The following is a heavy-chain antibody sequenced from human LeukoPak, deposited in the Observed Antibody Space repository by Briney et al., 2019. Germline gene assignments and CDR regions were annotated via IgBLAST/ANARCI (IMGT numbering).Heavy chain of an antibody. CDR1: GFTVSSNY. V-gene: IGHV3-66*01. D-gene: IGHD6-13*01. CDR3: AREFPGYSSSWFDY. J-gene: IGHJ4*02. CDR2: IYSGGST. Sequence: GGSLRLSCAASGFTVSSNYMSWVRQAPGKGLEWVSVIYSGGSTYYADSVKGRFTISRDNSKNTLYLQMNSLRAEDTAVYYCAREFPGYSSSWFDYWGQGTLVTVSS.